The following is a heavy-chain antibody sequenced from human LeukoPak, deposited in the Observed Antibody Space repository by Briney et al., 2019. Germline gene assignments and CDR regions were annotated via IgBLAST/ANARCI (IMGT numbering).Heavy chain of an antibody. CDR3: AKDYYDSSGYCTTAYYFDY. J-gene: IGHJ4*02. V-gene: IGHV3-23*01. CDR1: GFTFSSYA. D-gene: IGHD3-22*01. CDR2: ISGSGGST. Sequence: GGSLRLSCAASGFTFSSYAMSWVRQAPGKGLEWVSAISGSGGSTYYADSVKGRFTISRDNSKNTLYLQMNSLRAEDKAVYYCAKDYYDSSGYCTTAYYFDYWGQGTLVTVSS.